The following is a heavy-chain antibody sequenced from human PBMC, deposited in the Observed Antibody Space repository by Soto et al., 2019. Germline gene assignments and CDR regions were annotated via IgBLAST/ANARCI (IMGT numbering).Heavy chain of an antibody. J-gene: IGHJ4*02. CDR1: GFAFSTFA. V-gene: IGHV3-23*01. CDR3: ARDQLRPGILYSLGVLLPEYGL. CDR2: ISVSGNNA. Sequence: LRLSCAASGFAFSTFAMTWVRQAPGKGLEWVAAISVSGNNAYYADSVKGRFTISRDNSQNSVFLQMSSLRADNTAVYYCARDQLRPGILYSLGVLLPEYGLWGQGTLVTVSS. D-gene: IGHD3-22*01.